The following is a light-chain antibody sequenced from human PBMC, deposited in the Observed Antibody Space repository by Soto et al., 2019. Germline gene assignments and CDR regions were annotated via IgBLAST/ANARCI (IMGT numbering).Light chain of an antibody. CDR1: QTLLHSNGYNY. CDR3: MQSLQTPWT. J-gene: IGKJ1*01. Sequence: DIVMTQSPLSLPVTPGEPASISCRSSQTLLHSNGYNYLDWYLQKPGQSPQLLIYLGSNRASGVPDRFSGSGSGIGFTLKISRVEADDVGVYYCMQSLQTPWTFGQGTKVDIK. V-gene: IGKV2-28*01. CDR2: LGS.